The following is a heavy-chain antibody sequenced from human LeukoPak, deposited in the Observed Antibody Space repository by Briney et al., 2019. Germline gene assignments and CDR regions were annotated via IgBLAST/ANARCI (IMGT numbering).Heavy chain of an antibody. J-gene: IGHJ4*02. Sequence: ASVKASCKASGYTFTSYYMHWVRQAPGQGLEWMGIINPSGGSTSYAQRFQGRVTMTRDMSTSTVYMELSSLRSEDTAVYYCARYSGSYYSGAFDYWGQGTLVTVSS. D-gene: IGHD1-26*01. CDR1: GYTFTSYY. CDR2: INPSGGST. V-gene: IGHV1-46*01. CDR3: ARYSGSYYSGAFDY.